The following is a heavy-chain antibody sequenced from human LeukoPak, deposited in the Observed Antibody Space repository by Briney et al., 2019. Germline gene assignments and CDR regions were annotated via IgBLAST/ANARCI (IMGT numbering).Heavy chain of an antibody. CDR1: GFTFSSYA. CDR2: ISGSGGSI. D-gene: IGHD3-22*01. V-gene: IGHV3-23*01. Sequence: AGGSLRLSCAASGFTFSSYAMSWVRQAPGKGLEGVSAISGSGGSIYYADSVKGRFTISRDNSKNTLYLQMNSLRAEDTAVYYCAKEGYYYDSSGYYYVPDYWGQGTLVTVSS. J-gene: IGHJ4*02. CDR3: AKEGYYYDSSGYYYVPDY.